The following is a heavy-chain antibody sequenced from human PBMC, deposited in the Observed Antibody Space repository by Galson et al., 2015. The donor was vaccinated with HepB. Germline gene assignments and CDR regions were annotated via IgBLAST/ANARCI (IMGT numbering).Heavy chain of an antibody. D-gene: IGHD6-13*01. CDR3: AKDTFGRSSWYGAATY. V-gene: IGHV3-48*01. CDR2: VSSSSSTI. Sequence: SLRLSCAASGFTFSSYSMNWVRQAPGKGLEWVSYVSSSSSTIYYADSVKGRFTISRDNSKNTLYLQMNSLRAEDTAVYYCAKDTFGRSSWYGAATYWGQGTLVTVSS. CDR1: GFTFSSYS. J-gene: IGHJ4*02.